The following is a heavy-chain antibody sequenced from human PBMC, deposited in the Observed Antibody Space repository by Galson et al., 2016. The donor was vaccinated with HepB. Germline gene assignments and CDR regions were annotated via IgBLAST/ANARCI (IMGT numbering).Heavy chain of an antibody. CDR3: ARVVYSTMAFDI. CDR1: GFSLNTAGMC. J-gene: IGHJ3*02. D-gene: IGHD5-18*01. Sequence: PALVKPTQTLTLTCTFSGFSLNTAGMCVSWIRQPPGKALQWLARIDWDNDKYYSTSLKTRLTISKDTSKNQVVLTMTNMDPVDTATYYCARVVYSTMAFDIWGQGTTVTVSS. CDR2: IDWDNDK. V-gene: IGHV2-70*11.